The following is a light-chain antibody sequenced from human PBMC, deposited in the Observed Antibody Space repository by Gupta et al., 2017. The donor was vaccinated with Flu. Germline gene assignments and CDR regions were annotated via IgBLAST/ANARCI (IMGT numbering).Light chain of an antibody. V-gene: IGKV1-5*03. CDR1: QNIDIW. CDR3: QQEIYFSRT. J-gene: IGKJ1*01. CDR2: KAS. Sequence: DVQMTQSPSTLYAFVGDRVNITCRASQNIDIWLAWYQQKRGKAPKLLIYKASTLQSGVSSRFRGSGSGTDFTLTISSRQPDDFASYYCQQEIYFSRTFGQGTKVEVK.